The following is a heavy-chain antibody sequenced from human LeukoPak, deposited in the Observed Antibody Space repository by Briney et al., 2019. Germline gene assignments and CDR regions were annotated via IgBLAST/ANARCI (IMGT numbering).Heavy chain of an antibody. CDR2: ISGSGGST. CDR3: AKDLWPNYDILTGYYFPFDY. Sequence: GGSLRLSCAASGFTFSSYAMSWVRQAPGKGLEGVSAISGSGGSTSYADSVKGRFTISRDNSKNTLYLQNNRLRAEDTAVYYCAKDLWPNYDILTGYYFPFDYWGQGTLVTVSS. D-gene: IGHD3-9*01. CDR1: GFTFSSYA. V-gene: IGHV3-23*01. J-gene: IGHJ4*02.